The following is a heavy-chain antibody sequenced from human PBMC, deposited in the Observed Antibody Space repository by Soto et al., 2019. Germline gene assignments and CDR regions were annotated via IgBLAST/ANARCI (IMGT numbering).Heavy chain of an antibody. V-gene: IGHV5-51*01. CDR3: ARGGVSTRTFDY. D-gene: IGHD3-3*01. Sequence: GESLKISCKGSGYNFAGYWIAWVRQMPGKGLELMGIIYPSDSDTRYRPSFQGQVTISADKSISSAYLQWSSLRASDTAMYYCARGGVSTRTFDYWGEGTQVTVPS. CDR1: GYNFAGYW. J-gene: IGHJ4*02. CDR2: IYPSDSDT.